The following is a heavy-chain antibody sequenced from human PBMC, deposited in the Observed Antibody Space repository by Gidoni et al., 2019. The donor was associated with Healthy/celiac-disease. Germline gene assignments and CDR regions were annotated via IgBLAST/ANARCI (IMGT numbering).Heavy chain of an antibody. CDR2: ISGSGGST. CDR1: GFTFSSYA. Sequence: EVLLLESGEGLVQPGGSLRLSCAASGFTFSSYAMSWVRQAPGKGLEWVSAISGSGGSTYYADSVKGRFTISRDNSKNTLYLQMNSLRAEDTAVYYCAKPSGVRGAGYWGQGTLVTVSS. J-gene: IGHJ4*02. V-gene: IGHV3-23*01. D-gene: IGHD3-3*01. CDR3: AKPSGVRGAGY.